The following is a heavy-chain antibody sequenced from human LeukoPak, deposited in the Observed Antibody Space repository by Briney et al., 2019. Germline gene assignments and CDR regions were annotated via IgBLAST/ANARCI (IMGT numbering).Heavy chain of an antibody. CDR1: GFPFSSYW. CDR2: ISSSSSYI. J-gene: IGHJ4*02. CDR3: ARDPTGFSSSWYGLDY. V-gene: IGHV3-21*01. Sequence: GGSLRLSCTASGFPFSSYWMNWVRQAPGKGLEWVSSISSSSSYIYYADSVKGRFTISRDNAKNSLYLQMNSLRAEDTAVYYCARDPTGFSSSWYGLDYWGQGTLVTVSS. D-gene: IGHD6-13*01.